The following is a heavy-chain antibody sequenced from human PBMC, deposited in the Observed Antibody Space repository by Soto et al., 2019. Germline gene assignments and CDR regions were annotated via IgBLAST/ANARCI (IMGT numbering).Heavy chain of an antibody. V-gene: IGHV1-8*01. CDR1: GYTFTSYN. Sequence: QVQLVQSGAEVKKPGASVKVSCKAAGYTFTSYNINWVRQATGQGLEWMGWTNPNSGHTGYAQKFQGRVTMTRDTSITTGYMELNRLTSEDTAVYYCTRRHNWFDPWGQGTLVIV. CDR2: TNPNSGHT. J-gene: IGHJ5*02. CDR3: TRRHNWFDP.